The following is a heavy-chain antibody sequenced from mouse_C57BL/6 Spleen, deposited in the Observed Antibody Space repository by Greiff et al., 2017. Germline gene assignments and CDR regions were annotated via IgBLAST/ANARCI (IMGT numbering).Heavy chain of an antibody. CDR1: GYTFTSYG. Sequence: VQLQQSGAELARPGASVKLSCKASGYTFTSYGISWVKQRTGQGLEWIGEIYPRSGNTYYNEKFKGKATLTADKSSSTAYMELRSLTSEDSAVYFCARRDGGYFDYWGQGTLVTVSA. J-gene: IGHJ3*01. V-gene: IGHV1-81*01. CDR3: ARRDGGYFDY. CDR2: IYPRSGNT. D-gene: IGHD2-3*01.